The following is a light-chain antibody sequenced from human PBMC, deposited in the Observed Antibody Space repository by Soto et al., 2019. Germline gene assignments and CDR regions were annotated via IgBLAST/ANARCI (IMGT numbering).Light chain of an antibody. J-gene: IGKJ4*01. CDR1: QSIRNY. CDR2: DAS. CDR3: QQRNDWVT. Sequence: VLTQCPATVSMSVVEGSIKSFRASQSIRNYLAWYQQRPRQAPRLLIYDASNRATGIPAMFSGIVSGTDFILTLSRLDPEDSGVYYCQQRNDWVTFGGGTKV. V-gene: IGKV3-11*01.